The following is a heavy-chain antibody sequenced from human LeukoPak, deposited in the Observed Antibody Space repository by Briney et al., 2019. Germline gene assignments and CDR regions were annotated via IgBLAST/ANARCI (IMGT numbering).Heavy chain of an antibody. CDR1: GYTFTAYA. CDR3: ARDRYGDGFAHFDY. Sequence: ASVKVSFKSSGYTFTAYAMHWVRQAPGQGLEWMGWITPSDGANYAQKFQGRVTVTRDTSMSTAYMDLNRLTSDDTAVYFCARDRYGDGFAHFDYWGQGTLVTVSS. V-gene: IGHV1-2*02. D-gene: IGHD5-24*01. J-gene: IGHJ4*02. CDR2: ITPSDGA.